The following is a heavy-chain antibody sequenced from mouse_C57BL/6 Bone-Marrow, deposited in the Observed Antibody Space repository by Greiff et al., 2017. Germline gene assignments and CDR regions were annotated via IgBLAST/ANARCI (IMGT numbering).Heavy chain of an antibody. CDR2: ISGGGGNT. CDR1: GFTFSSYT. CDR3: ARRHYYGTLFAY. V-gene: IGHV5-9*01. J-gene: IGHJ3*01. Sequence: EVKLMESGGGLVKPGGSLKLSCAASGFTFSSYTMSWVRQTPEKRLGWVATISGGGGNTYYPDSVKGRFTISRDNAKNTLYLQMSSLRSEDTALYYCARRHYYGTLFAYWGQGTLVTVSA. D-gene: IGHD1-1*01.